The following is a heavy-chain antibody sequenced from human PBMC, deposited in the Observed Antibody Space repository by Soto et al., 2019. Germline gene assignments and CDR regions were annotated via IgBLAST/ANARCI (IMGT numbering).Heavy chain of an antibody. V-gene: IGHV4-59*11. CDR2: IYYNGNT. Sequence: SEPLRLRYTVSGGTIGNHGGSWIRQPPGKGLEWIGYIYYNGNTNYSPSLKSRVTMSVDTSKNQISLKLSSVTAADTAVYYCARANRYFDYWGQGPLVTVSS. J-gene: IGHJ4*02. D-gene: IGHD5-12*01. CDR1: GGTIGNHG. CDR3: ARANRYFDY.